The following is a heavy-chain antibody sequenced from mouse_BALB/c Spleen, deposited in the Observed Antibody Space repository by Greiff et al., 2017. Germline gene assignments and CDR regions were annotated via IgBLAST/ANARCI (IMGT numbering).Heavy chain of an antibody. Sequence: DVMLVESGGGLVKPGGSLKLSCAASGFAFSSYDMSWVRQTPEKRLEWVAYISSGGGSTYYPDTVKGRFTISRDNAKNTLYLQMSSLKSEDTAMYYCARQGAHWYFDVWGAGTTVTVSS. J-gene: IGHJ1*01. CDR2: ISSGGGST. V-gene: IGHV5-12-1*01. D-gene: IGHD3-1*01. CDR1: GFAFSSYD. CDR3: ARQGAHWYFDV.